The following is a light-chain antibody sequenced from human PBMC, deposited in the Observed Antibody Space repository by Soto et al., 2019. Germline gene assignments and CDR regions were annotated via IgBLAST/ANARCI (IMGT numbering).Light chain of an antibody. Sequence: QSVLTQPASVSGSPGQSITISCTGTSSDVGGYNYVSWYQQHPGKAPKLMIYDVTNRTSGVYNRFSGSKSGNTASRAISGLQAEDEADYYCSSYTSSRTPLVFGGGTKLTV. J-gene: IGLJ3*02. CDR2: DVT. CDR3: SSYTSSRTPLV. CDR1: SSDVGGYNY. V-gene: IGLV2-14*01.